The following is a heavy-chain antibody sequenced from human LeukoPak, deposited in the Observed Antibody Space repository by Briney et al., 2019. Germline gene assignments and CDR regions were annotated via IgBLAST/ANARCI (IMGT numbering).Heavy chain of an antibody. V-gene: IGHV1-18*01. Sequence: GALVKVSCKASGYTFTSYSISWVRQAPGQGLEWLGWVRGYNGDTDYAQKIQGRVSMTTDTSTTTAYMELRSLTSDDTAVYYCARDGSRKDSTLFDYWGQGTLVIVSS. CDR2: VRGYNGDT. D-gene: IGHD6-13*01. CDR1: GYTFTSYS. CDR3: ARDGSRKDSTLFDY. J-gene: IGHJ4*02.